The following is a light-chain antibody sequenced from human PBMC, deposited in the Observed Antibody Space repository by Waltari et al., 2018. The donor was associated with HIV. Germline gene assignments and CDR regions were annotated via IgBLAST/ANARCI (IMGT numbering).Light chain of an antibody. CDR1: NIGSES. Sequence: SSVLTQSPSVSVAPGQTASITCGGNNIGSESVHWYQQKPGQAPVLVIYYDSDRPSGIPERFSGSKSGNTATLTISRVEAGDEADYYCQVWDSTTDHYVFGTGAKVTVL. V-gene: IGLV3-21*04. CDR2: YDS. J-gene: IGLJ1*01. CDR3: QVWDSTTDHYV.